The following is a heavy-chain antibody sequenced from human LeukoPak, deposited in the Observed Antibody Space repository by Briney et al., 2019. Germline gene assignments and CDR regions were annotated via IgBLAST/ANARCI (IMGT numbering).Heavy chain of an antibody. CDR2: IIPIFGTA. J-gene: IGHJ6*02. Sequence: GSSVKVSCKASGGTFSSFAISWGGQPPGQGLKWMGGIIPIFGTADYAQKFQGRVTITADESTSTAYMELSSLRSEDTAVYYCASKNIVVVVAARDYHYGMDVWGQGTTVTVSS. D-gene: IGHD2-15*01. CDR3: ASKNIVVVVAARDYHYGMDV. V-gene: IGHV1-69*01. CDR1: GGTFSSFA.